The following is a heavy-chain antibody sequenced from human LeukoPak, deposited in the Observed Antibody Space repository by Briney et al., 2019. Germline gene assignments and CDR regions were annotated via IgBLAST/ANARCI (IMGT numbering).Heavy chain of an antibody. Sequence: PAGSLRLSCAASGSTFSSYSRGWVRQAPGKGLEWVSSISSSSSYIYYADSVKGRFPISRDNAKNSLYLQMNSLRAEDTAVYYCASLFDILTGYPPAEGYYGMDVWGQGTTVTVSS. D-gene: IGHD3-9*01. V-gene: IGHV3-21*01. CDR3: ASLFDILTGYPPAEGYYGMDV. CDR2: ISSSSSYI. CDR1: GSTFSSYS. J-gene: IGHJ6*02.